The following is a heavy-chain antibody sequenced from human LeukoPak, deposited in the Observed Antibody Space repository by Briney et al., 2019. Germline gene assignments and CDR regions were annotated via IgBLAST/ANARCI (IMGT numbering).Heavy chain of an antibody. CDR2: IKQDGSEK. D-gene: IGHD3-22*01. Sequence: PGGSLRLSXAASGFTFSSYWMSWVRQAPGKGLEWVANIKQDGSEKYYVDSVKGRFTISRDNAKNSLYLQMNSLRAEDTAVYYCARQNYYDSSGYYYSGFDYWGQGTLVTVSS. CDR3: ARQNYYDSSGYYYSGFDY. CDR1: GFTFSSYW. J-gene: IGHJ4*02. V-gene: IGHV3-7*01.